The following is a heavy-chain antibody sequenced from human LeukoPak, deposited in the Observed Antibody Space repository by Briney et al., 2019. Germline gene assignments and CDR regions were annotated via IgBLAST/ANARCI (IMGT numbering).Heavy chain of an antibody. V-gene: IGHV3-23*01. CDR2: ISGSGGST. Sequence: PGGSLRLSCAASGFAFSSYAMSWVRQAPGKGLEGVSAISGSGGSTYYADSVKGRFTISRDNSKNTLYLQMNSLRAEDTAVYYCAKGRSVYDGNLFDYWGQGTLVTVSS. J-gene: IGHJ4*02. CDR3: AKGRSVYDGNLFDY. CDR1: GFAFSSYA. D-gene: IGHD4-23*01.